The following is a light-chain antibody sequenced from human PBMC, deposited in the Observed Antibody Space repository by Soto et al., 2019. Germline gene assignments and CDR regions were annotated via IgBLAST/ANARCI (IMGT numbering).Light chain of an antibody. CDR2: GAS. Sequence: EIVLTQSPGTLSLSPGERATLSCRASQSVSSSYLAWYQQKPGQAPRLLIYGASSRATGIPDRFSGSGSGIDFTITISRLEPEDFAVYYCHQYVSSPPITFGQGTRLEIK. J-gene: IGKJ5*01. V-gene: IGKV3-20*01. CDR1: QSVSSSY. CDR3: HQYVSSPPIT.